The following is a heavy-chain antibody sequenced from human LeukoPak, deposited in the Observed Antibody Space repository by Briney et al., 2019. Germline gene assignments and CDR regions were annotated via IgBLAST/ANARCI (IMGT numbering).Heavy chain of an antibody. CDR3: ARDSDSGYIRDKWFDP. CDR2: IYYSGST. J-gene: IGHJ5*02. V-gene: IGHV4-59*01. Sequence: SETLSLTCTVSGGSISSYYWSWIRQPPGKGLEWIGYIYYSGSTNYNPSLKSRVTISVDTSNNQFSLKLSSVTAADTAGYYCARDSDSGYIRDKWFDPWGQGTLVTVSS. CDR1: GGSISSYY. D-gene: IGHD5-18*01.